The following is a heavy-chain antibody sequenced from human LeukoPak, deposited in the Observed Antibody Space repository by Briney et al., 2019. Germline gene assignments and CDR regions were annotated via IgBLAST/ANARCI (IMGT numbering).Heavy chain of an antibody. CDR1: GFTFSSYG. CDR3: AKGYSFGFDY. V-gene: IGHV3-30*02. Sequence: GGSLRLSCAASGFTFSSYGMHWVRQAPGKGLEWVAFIRYDGSNKYYGDSVKGRFTISRDNSKNTLFLQMNSLRAEDTAVYYCAKGYSFGFDYWGQGTLVTVSS. D-gene: IGHD5-18*01. J-gene: IGHJ4*02. CDR2: IRYDGSNK.